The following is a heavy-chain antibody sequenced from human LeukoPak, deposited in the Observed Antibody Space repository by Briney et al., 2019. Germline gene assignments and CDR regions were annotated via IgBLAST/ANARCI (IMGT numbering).Heavy chain of an antibody. J-gene: IGHJ4*02. Sequence: SETLSPTCTVSGGSISSYYWSWIRQPPGKGLEWIGYIYYSGSTNYNPSLKSRVTISVDTSKNQFSLKLSSVTAADTAVYYCARTTYYYGSGSQFDYWGQGTLVTVSS. CDR3: ARTTYYYGSGSQFDY. V-gene: IGHV4-59*08. CDR1: GGSISSYY. CDR2: IYYSGST. D-gene: IGHD3-10*01.